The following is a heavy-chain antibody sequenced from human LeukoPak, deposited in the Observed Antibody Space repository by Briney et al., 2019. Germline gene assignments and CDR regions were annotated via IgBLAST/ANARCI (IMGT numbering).Heavy chain of an antibody. V-gene: IGHV4-34*01. J-gene: IGHJ4*02. CDR3: ARTRSLVVVPAATHSGFDY. CDR1: GGSFSGYY. Sequence: PSETLSLTCAVYGGSFSGYYWSWIRQPPGKGLEWIGEINHSGSTNYNPSLKSRVTISVDTSKNQFSLKLSSVTAADTAVYYCARTRSLVVVPAATHSGFDYWGQGTLLTVSS. CDR2: INHSGST. D-gene: IGHD2-2*01.